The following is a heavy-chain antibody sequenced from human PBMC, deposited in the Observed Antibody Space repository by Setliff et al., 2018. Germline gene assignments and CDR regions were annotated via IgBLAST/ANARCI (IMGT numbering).Heavy chain of an antibody. J-gene: IGHJ5*02. CDR1: ASTFSNYW. D-gene: IGHD2-2*01. Sequence: GESLKLSCKDSASTFSNYWIVWVRQMPGKGLEWMGMIYPDDSDTKYHPSFQGQVTISADKSISTAYLQWSSLKAPDTAMYYCARALYPSSFIGHNWFDPWGQGTLVTVSS. CDR3: ARALYPSSFIGHNWFDP. V-gene: IGHV5-51*01. CDR2: IYPDDSDT.